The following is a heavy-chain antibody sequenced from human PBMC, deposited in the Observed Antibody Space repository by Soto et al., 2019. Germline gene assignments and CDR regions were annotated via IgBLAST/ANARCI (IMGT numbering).Heavy chain of an antibody. D-gene: IGHD2-15*01. J-gene: IGHJ6*02. CDR3: SADRPDIGVRWWV. V-gene: IGHV1-58*02. CDR2: IVVASGQT. Sequence: SVKVSCKASGSGFIRSGIQWVRQAHGQRLEWIGWIVVASGQTNYAQNFRGRVAITRDTSTATAYIELTGLTSEDTAVYFCSADRPDIGVRWWVWGQGTTVTVSS. CDR1: GSGFIRSG.